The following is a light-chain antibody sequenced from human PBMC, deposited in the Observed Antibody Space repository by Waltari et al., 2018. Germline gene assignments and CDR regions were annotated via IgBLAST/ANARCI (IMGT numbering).Light chain of an antibody. V-gene: IGLV2-23*02. J-gene: IGLJ3*02. CDR3: CSYAGNYVWV. CDR2: DVS. CDR1: SSDIGRYHI. Sequence: QSALTQPAAVSGSPGQSVTIPCPGASSDIGRYHIVSWYQQHPGNAPKLVISDVSKRPSGVSDRFSGSKSGDTASLTISGLQFEDEADYYCCSYAGNYVWVFGGGTRLTVL.